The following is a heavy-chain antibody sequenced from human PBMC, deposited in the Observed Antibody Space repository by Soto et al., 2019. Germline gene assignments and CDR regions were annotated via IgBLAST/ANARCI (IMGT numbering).Heavy chain of an antibody. V-gene: IGHV3-33*01. CDR1: GFTFSNFG. CDR2: IWHDGSDK. CDR3: ARGAVEGSPCGGDCFTVDY. J-gene: IGHJ4*02. D-gene: IGHD2-21*02. Sequence: QVQLVESGGGVVQPGRSLRLSCAASGFTFSNFGMHWVRQAPGKGLEWLSIIWHDGSDKHYAGSVKGRFTVSRDNSKNTLYLQMNSLRDDDTGVYYCARGAVEGSPCGGDCFTVDYWGQGTLVTVSS.